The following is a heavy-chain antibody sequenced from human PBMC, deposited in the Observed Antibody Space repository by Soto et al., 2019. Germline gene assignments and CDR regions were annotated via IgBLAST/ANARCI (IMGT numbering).Heavy chain of an antibody. CDR1: GGSFSGYY. CDR2: INHSGST. D-gene: IGHD2-15*01. CDR3: ARDCVVVVVAARLWRNLLAL. J-gene: IGHJ4*02. Sequence: SETLSLTCAVYGGSFSGYYWSWIRQPPGKGLEWIGEINHSGSTNYNPSLKSRVTISVDTSKNQFSLKLSSVTAADTAVYYCARDCVVVVVAARLWRNLLALRGQGTLDPVSS. V-gene: IGHV4-34*01.